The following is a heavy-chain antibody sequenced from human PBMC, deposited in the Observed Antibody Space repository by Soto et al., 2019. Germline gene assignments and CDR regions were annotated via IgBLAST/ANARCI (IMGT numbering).Heavy chain of an antibody. V-gene: IGHV4-34*01. CDR2: IHHSGST. CDR1: GGSCSGYY. D-gene: IGHD6-19*01. Sequence: TCETLSLTCAVYGGSCSGYYCNYSLQPPGKGLEWIRQIHHSGSTNYNPSLKSRVTISVDTSKNQFSLKLSSVTAADTAVYYCASIDSSGWYGRHAFDIWRQRTMVTASS. CDR3: ASIDSSGWYGRHAFDI. J-gene: IGHJ3*02.